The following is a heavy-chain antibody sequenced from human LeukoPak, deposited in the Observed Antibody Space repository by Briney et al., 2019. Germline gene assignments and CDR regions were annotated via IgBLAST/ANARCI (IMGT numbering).Heavy chain of an antibody. V-gene: IGHV4-59*11. J-gene: IGHJ6*03. Sequence: PSETLSLTCTVSGGSITSHYYSWIRQPPGKGLEWIGYMYYSGITNYNPSLKTRVTLSVDTSKNQFSLKLSSVTAADTAVYYCARDVITAGYYMDVWGKGTTVTVAS. CDR1: GGSITSHY. D-gene: IGHD3-16*02. CDR2: MYYSGIT. CDR3: ARDVITAGYYMDV.